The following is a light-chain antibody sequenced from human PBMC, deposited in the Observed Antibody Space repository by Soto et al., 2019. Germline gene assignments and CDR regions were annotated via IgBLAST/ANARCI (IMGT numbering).Light chain of an antibody. CDR2: DAS. CDR1: SSNVGGYNY. CDR3: CSYAASYTLV. J-gene: IGLJ2*01. V-gene: IGLV2-11*01. Sequence: QSVLTQRRSVSASPGQSVTISCTGTSSNVGGYNYVSWYQQNPGKAPKLMIYDASKRPPGVPDRFSGSKSGNAASLTISGLQAEDEADYYCCSYAASYTLVFGGGTKLTVL.